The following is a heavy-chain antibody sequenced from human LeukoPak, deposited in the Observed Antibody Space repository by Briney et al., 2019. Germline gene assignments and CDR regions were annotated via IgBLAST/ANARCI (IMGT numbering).Heavy chain of an antibody. D-gene: IGHD1-1*01. CDR3: ARSYNWNVALDY. CDR2: ISAYNGNT. J-gene: IGHJ4*02. V-gene: IGHV1-18*01. Sequence: ASVKVSCKASGYTFTSYGISWVRQAPGQGLEWMGWISAYNGNTNYAQKLQGRVTMTTDTSTSTAHMELRSLRSDDTAVYYCARSYNWNVALDYWGQGTLVTVSS. CDR1: GYTFTSYG.